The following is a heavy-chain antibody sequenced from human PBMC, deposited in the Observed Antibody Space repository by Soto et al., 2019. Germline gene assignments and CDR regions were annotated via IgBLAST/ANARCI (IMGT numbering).Heavy chain of an antibody. Sequence: GGSLRLSCAASGFTFSSYAMSWVRQAPGKGLEWVSAISGSGGSTYYADSVKGRFTISRDNSKNTLYLQMNSLRAEDTAVYYCAKYGYCSSTSCLYFQHWGQGTLVTVSS. CDR2: ISGSGGST. J-gene: IGHJ1*01. CDR1: GFTFSSYA. D-gene: IGHD2-2*03. CDR3: AKYGYCSSTSCLYFQH. V-gene: IGHV3-23*01.